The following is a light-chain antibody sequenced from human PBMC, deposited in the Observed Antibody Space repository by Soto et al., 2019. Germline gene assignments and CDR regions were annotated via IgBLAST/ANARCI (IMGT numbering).Light chain of an antibody. Sequence: EVELTQSPDILSVSPGETATLSCRVSQSVRSNLAWYQQKPGQAPRLLIYGASTRATGIPARFSGSGSGREFTLTISSLQSEDFGLYYCQQYNIWPPLTFGGGTKVEIK. CDR2: GAS. CDR1: QSVRSN. V-gene: IGKV3-15*01. J-gene: IGKJ4*01. CDR3: QQYNIWPPLT.